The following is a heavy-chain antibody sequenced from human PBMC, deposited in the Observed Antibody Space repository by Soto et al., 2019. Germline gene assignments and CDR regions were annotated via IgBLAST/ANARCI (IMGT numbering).Heavy chain of an antibody. CDR1: GGSISSYY. J-gene: IGHJ5*02. Sequence: QVQLQESGPGLVKPSETLSLTCTVSGGSISSYYWSWIRQPPGKGLEWIGYIYYSGSTNYNPSLKSRVTISVDTSKNQFSLKLSSVTAADTAVYYCARGEVTGTTNLQYNWFDPWGQGTLVTVSS. CDR2: IYYSGST. D-gene: IGHD1-20*01. CDR3: ARGEVTGTTNLQYNWFDP. V-gene: IGHV4-59*01.